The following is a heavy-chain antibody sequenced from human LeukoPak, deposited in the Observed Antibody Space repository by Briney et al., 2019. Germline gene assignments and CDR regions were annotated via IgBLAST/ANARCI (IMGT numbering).Heavy chain of an antibody. CDR1: GFTFSSYA. D-gene: IGHD6-13*01. V-gene: IGHV3-23*01. J-gene: IGHJ4*02. Sequence: GGSLRLSCAASGFTFSSYAMSWVRQAPGKGLESVSSISVSGGSTYYVASVKGRFTIFRDNSKNTLYLQMNSLRAEDTAVYYCAEFPGIAAVGTRGYFDYWGQGTLVTVSS. CDR3: AEFPGIAAVGTRGYFDY. CDR2: ISVSGGST.